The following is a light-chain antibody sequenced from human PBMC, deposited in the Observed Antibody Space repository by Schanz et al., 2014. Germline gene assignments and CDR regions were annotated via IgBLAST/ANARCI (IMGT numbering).Light chain of an antibody. CDR2: DVN. J-gene: IGLJ2*01. CDR3: SAYVQGRNFVA. V-gene: IGLV2-11*01. CDR1: SSDVGGYNY. Sequence: QSALTQPASVSGSPGQSITISCTGTSSDVGGYNYVSWYQQHPGKAPKLMIYDVNKRPSGVPDRFSGSKSGNTASLTISGLQAEDEADYYCSAYVQGRNFVAFGGGTKLTVL.